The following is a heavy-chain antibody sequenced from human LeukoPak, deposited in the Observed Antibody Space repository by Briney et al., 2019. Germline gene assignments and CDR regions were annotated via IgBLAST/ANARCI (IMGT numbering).Heavy chain of an antibody. Sequence: SETLSLTCTVSGGSISSSSYYWGWIRQPPGKGLEWIGSIYYSGSTYYNPSLKSRVTISVDTSKNQFSLKLSSVTAADTAVYYCARERVTMIVVDDAFDIWGQGTMVTVSS. V-gene: IGHV4-39*07. CDR2: IYYSGST. CDR3: ARERVTMIVVDDAFDI. CDR1: GGSISSSSYY. J-gene: IGHJ3*02. D-gene: IGHD3-22*01.